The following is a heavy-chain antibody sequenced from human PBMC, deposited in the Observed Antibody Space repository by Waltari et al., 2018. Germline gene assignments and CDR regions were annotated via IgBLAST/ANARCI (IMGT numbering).Heavy chain of an antibody. CDR1: GFTFSDYA. Sequence: EVQLLDSGGGLVQPGGSLRLSCVTSGFTFSDYAMSWVRQAPGKWTEWVSGINKVSGPYYADSVKGRLTISRDNSKNTVYLQMSSLRAEDTAIYYCAKDYPRVGIVLESDAIFDHWGQGALVTVSS. D-gene: IGHD2-2*01. CDR2: INKVSGP. J-gene: IGHJ4*02. V-gene: IGHV3-23*01. CDR3: AKDYPRVGIVLESDAIFDH.